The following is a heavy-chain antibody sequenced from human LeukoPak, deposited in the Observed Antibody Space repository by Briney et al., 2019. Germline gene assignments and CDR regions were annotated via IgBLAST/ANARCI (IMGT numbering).Heavy chain of an antibody. CDR3: VRTGWRVAGTGDFDF. J-gene: IGHJ4*02. CDR2: ISSATSIT. CDR1: GFGFSSFH. D-gene: IGHD6-19*01. V-gene: IGHV3-48*04. Sequence: GGSLRLSCAASGFGFSSFHMNWVRQAPGEGLEWISYISSATSITYYADSVKGRFTISRDDAKNPLFLQMNSLRVEDAAVYYCVRTGWRVAGTGDFDFWGQGTLVTVSS.